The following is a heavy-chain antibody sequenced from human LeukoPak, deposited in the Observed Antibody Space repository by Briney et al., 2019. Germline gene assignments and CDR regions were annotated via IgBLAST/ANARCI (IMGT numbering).Heavy chain of an antibody. V-gene: IGHV1-69*05. Sequence: SVKVSCKASGGTFSSYAISCVRQAPGQGLEWMGRIIPIFGTANYAQKFQGRVTITTDESTSTAYMELSSLRSEDTAVYYCARDGHRRDGYNLIDYWGQGTLVTVSS. CDR3: ARDGHRRDGYNLIDY. CDR1: GGTFSSYA. J-gene: IGHJ4*02. D-gene: IGHD5-24*01. CDR2: IIPIFGTA.